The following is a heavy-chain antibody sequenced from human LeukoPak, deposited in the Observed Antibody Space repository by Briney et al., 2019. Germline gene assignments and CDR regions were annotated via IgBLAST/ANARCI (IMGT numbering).Heavy chain of an antibody. CDR3: AKLRGSSVIRTAFDY. CDR1: GFTFNYFA. D-gene: IGHD3-22*01. Sequence: GGSLRLSCAASGFTFNYFAMSWVRQAPGKGLEGVSHISGSGSNTYYADSVKGRFTISRDKSKNTLYLQMNSLRAEDTAVYYCAKLRGSSVIRTAFDYWGQGTLVTVAS. CDR2: ISGSGSNT. V-gene: IGHV3-23*01. J-gene: IGHJ4*02.